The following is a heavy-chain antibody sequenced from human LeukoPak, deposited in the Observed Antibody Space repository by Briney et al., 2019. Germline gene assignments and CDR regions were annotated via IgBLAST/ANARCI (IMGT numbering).Heavy chain of an antibody. V-gene: IGHV3-33*03. CDR1: GFTFSSYG. CDR3: ARGASY. J-gene: IGHJ4*02. Sequence: GGFLRLSCAASGFTFSSYGMHWVRQAPGKGLEWVAVIWYDGSNKYYADSVKGRFTISRDNAKNLLYLQMNSLRAEDTALYYCARGASYWGQGTLVTVSS. D-gene: IGHD3-16*01. CDR2: IWYDGSNK.